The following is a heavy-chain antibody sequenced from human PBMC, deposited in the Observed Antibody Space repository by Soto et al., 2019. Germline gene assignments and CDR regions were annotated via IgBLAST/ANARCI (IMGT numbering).Heavy chain of an antibody. CDR2: IYPSDSDT. J-gene: IGHJ4*02. D-gene: IGHD4-4*01. CDR1: GYSFSNYW. Sequence: GESLKISCKGFGYSFSNYWIAWVRQIPGKGLEWMAIIYPSDSDTRYSPSFQGQVTTSADKSISTAYLQWSSLKASDTALYYCARGRHCSASNCAASDYWGQGTLVTVSS. V-gene: IGHV5-51*01. CDR3: ARGRHCSASNCAASDY.